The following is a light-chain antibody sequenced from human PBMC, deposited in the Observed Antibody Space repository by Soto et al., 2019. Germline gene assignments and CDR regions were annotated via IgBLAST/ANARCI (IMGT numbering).Light chain of an antibody. CDR1: NSDVGAYPY. V-gene: IGLV2-14*03. CDR3: SSYATSGTNVI. Sequence: QSALTQPASVSGSPGQSITISCTGTNSDVGAYPYVSWYQQHPGNAPKLLIYEVADRPSGVSDRFSGSKSGNTASLTISALQAEDEAVYYCSSYATSGTNVIFGGGTKSPS. J-gene: IGLJ2*01. CDR2: EVA.